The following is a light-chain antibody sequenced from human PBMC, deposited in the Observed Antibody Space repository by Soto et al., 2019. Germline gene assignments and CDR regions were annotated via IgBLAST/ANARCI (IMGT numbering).Light chain of an antibody. CDR1: QGLNRN. Sequence: EIVLTQSPATLSVSPGETATLSCTTSQGLNRNLAWYQQKLGQAPTVLIYGASTRAAGIPARFSGSGSGTEFILTISSLQSEDFATYHCQQLTSYPRSTFGQGTRLEIK. CDR2: GAS. J-gene: IGKJ5*01. CDR3: QQLTSYPRST. V-gene: IGKV3-15*01.